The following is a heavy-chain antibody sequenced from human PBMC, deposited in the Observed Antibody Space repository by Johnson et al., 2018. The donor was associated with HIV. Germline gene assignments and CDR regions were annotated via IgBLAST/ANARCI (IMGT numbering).Heavy chain of an antibody. CDR2: ISYDGSDK. CDR3: ARGLYSSSDRDAFDI. Sequence: QVQLVESGGGVVQPGRSLRLSCAASGFTFSSYALHWVRQAPGRGLAWVAVISYDGSDKYYADSVKGRFTISRDNSKNTLYLQMNSLRAEETAIYYCARGLYSSSDRDAFDIWGQGTMVTVSS. V-gene: IGHV3-30*04. CDR1: GFTFSSYA. J-gene: IGHJ3*02. D-gene: IGHD6-6*01.